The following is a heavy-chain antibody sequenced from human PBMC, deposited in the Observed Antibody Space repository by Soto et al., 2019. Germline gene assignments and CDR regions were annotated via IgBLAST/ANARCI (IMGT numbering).Heavy chain of an antibody. V-gene: IGHV4-31*03. D-gene: IGHD2-15*01. CDR3: ARGMSVALFDN. J-gene: IGHJ4*02. CDR1: GGSISTGGYY. CDR2: IYYSGST. Sequence: QVQLQESGPGLVKPSQTLSLTCTVSGGSISTGGYYWTWIRQHPGKGLEWIGYIYYSGSTYYNPSLKSRVTISVDTSKNQFSLKLSSVTAADTAVYYCARGMSVALFDNWGQGTRVTVSS.